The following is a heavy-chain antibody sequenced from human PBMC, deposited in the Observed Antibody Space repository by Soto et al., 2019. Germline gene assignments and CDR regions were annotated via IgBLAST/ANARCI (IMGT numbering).Heavy chain of an antibody. CDR3: ARGWGYDSTDYYYAY. CDR1: GGSFNRHT. Sequence: QVQLVQSGAEVRKPGSSVTVSCKASGGSFNRHTISWVRQAPGQGLEWMGGIIPIFGTANHAQKFQGRVTIIADESTSTDYMELSSLRSDDTAIYYCARGWGYDSTDYYYAYWRQGTLFIVSS. J-gene: IGHJ4*02. V-gene: IGHV1-69*01. D-gene: IGHD3-22*01. CDR2: IIPIFGTA.